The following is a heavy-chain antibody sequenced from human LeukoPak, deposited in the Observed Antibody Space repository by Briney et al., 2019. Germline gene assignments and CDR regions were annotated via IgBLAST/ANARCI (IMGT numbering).Heavy chain of an antibody. V-gene: IGHV1-69*05. J-gene: IGHJ4*02. CDR2: IIPIFGTA. D-gene: IGHD2-15*01. CDR3: ARDNGYYSGGSCYLLDY. Sequence: ASVKASCKASGGTFSSYAISWVRQAPGQGLEWMGGIIPIFGTANYEQKFKGRVTTTTDESTSTAYMELSSLRSEDTAVYYCARDNGYYSGGSCYLLDYWRQGTLVTVS. CDR1: GGTFSSYA.